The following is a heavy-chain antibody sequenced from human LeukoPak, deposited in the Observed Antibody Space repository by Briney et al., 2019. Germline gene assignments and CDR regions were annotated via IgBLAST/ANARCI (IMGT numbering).Heavy chain of an antibody. CDR3: AKGGRWLHMAFDY. D-gene: IGHD5-24*01. J-gene: IGHJ4*02. V-gene: IGHV3-30*18. CDR1: GFTFSSYG. Sequence: GGSLRLSCAASGFTFSSYGMHWVRQAPGKGLEWVAVISYDGSNKYYADSVEGRFTISRDNSKNTLYLQMNSLRAEDTAVYYCAKGGRWLHMAFDYWGQGTLVTVSS. CDR2: ISYDGSNK.